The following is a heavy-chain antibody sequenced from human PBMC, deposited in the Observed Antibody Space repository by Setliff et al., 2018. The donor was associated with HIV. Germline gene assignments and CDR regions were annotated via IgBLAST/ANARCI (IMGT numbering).Heavy chain of an antibody. Sequence: PGGSLRLSCAASGFMFSSCGMNWVRQAPGKRLEWVSTINPRGTTTYYADSVKGRFVISREKSKSTLYLQMNSLTDADTALYYCVKVPGSGIVRYFDYWGQGTLVTVSS. CDR1: GFMFSSCG. CDR2: INPRGTTT. D-gene: IGHD3-22*01. V-gene: IGHV3-23*01. J-gene: IGHJ4*02. CDR3: VKVPGSGIVRYFDY.